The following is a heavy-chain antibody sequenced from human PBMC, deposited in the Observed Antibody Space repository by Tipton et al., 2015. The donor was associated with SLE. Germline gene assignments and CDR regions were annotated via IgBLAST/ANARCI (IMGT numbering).Heavy chain of an antibody. J-gene: IGHJ5*01. CDR3: RRQEWVTKPNGVDS. CDR1: GGSISSYY. V-gene: IGHV4-59*01. CDR2: IYYSGST. D-gene: IGHD2-8*01. Sequence: TLSLTCTVSGGSISSYYWSWIRQPPGKGLEWIGYIYYSGSTNYNPSLKSRVTISVDTSKNQFSLKLSSVTAEDTAVYYCRRQEWVTKPNGVDSWGQGTLVTVSS.